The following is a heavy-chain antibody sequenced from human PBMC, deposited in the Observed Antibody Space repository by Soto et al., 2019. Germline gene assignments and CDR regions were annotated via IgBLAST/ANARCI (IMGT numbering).Heavy chain of an antibody. CDR2: ISDGDGDT. V-gene: IGHV3-23*01. CDR1: GFTFSNYA. Sequence: EVLLLQSGGGLVQPGGSLRLSCAAAGFTFSNYAMTWVRQAPGKGLEWVSDISDGDGDTHYADSVKGRFTISRDNSKNTVYLQMSSLRAEDAAVYYCAKGRTYFDFWGQGTLVTVSS. J-gene: IGHJ4*02. CDR3: AKGRTYFDF.